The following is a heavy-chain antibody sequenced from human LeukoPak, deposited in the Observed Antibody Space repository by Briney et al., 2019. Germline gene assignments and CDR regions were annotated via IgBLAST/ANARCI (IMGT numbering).Heavy chain of an antibody. Sequence: SEALSLTCTASGGSIGGSGSFWGWIRQSPGKGLEWIGSFHSSGSTFYSPSLKSRVTISVDTSKNQFSLKLRSVTAADTAVFYCGSGYFGSYFDYWGQGTLVTVSS. CDR3: GSGYFGSYFDY. CDR1: GGSIGGSGSF. CDR2: FHSSGST. D-gene: IGHD3-22*01. J-gene: IGHJ4*02. V-gene: IGHV4-39*07.